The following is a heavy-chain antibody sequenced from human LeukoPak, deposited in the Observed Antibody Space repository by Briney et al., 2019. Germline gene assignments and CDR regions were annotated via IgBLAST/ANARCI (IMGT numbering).Heavy chain of an antibody. CDR3: ARVGPSFYSSGWARYFDY. D-gene: IGHD6-19*01. J-gene: IGHJ4*02. CDR1: GGSISSYY. CDR2: IYYSGST. V-gene: IGHV4-59*01. Sequence: SETLSLTCTVSGGSISSYYWSWIRQPPGKGLDWIGYIYYSGSTNYNPSLKSRVTISVDTSKNQFSLKLSSVTAADTAVYYCARVGPSFYSSGWARYFDYWGQGTLVTVSS.